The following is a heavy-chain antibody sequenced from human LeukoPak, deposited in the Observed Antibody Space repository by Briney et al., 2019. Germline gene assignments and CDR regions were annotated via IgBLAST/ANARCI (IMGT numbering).Heavy chain of an antibody. D-gene: IGHD3-3*01. V-gene: IGHV3-15*01. CDR2: IKSKTDGGTT. CDR1: GFTFSNAW. CDR3: TTDPADFWSGYYSYYYYYYMDV. J-gene: IGHJ6*03. Sequence: GGSLRLSCAASGFTFSNAWMSWVRQAPGKGLEWVGRIKSKTDGGTTDYAAPVKGRFTISRDDSKNTLYLQMNSLKTEDTAVYYCTTDPADFWSGYYSYYYYYYMDVWGKGTTVTVSS.